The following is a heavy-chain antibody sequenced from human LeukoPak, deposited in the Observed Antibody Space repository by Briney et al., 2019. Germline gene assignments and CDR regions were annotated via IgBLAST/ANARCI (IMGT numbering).Heavy chain of an antibody. CDR2: IYCSGSP. J-gene: IGHJ4*02. CDR3: ARGGPEGYFDY. V-gene: IGHV4-59*01. CDR1: GGSISSYY. Sequence: PSETLSLTCTVSGGSISSYYWSWIRQPPGKGLEWIGYIYCSGSPNYNPSLKSRVTISVDTSKNQFSLKLSSVTAADTAVYYCARGGPEGYFDYWGQGTLVTVSS. D-gene: IGHD3-16*01.